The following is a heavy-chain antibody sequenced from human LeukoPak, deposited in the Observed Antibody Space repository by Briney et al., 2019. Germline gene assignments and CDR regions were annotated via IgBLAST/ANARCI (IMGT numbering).Heavy chain of an antibody. J-gene: IGHJ4*02. D-gene: IGHD5-24*01. CDR2: IYYSGST. CDR1: GGSISSSSYY. CDR3: ARGPKRWLQLPYFDY. V-gene: IGHV4-39*02. Sequence: SETLSLTCTVSGGSISSSSYYWGWIRQPPGKGLEWIRGIYYSGSTYYNPSLKSRVPISVDTSKHHFSLKLSSVTAADTAVYYCARGPKRWLQLPYFDYWGQGTLVTVSS.